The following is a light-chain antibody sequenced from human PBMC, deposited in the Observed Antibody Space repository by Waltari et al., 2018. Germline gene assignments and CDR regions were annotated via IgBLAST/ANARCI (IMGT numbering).Light chain of an antibody. Sequence: QSALTQPASVSGSPGQSITISCTGTSSDVGGYNYVSWYQQHPGKAPTLMIYDVSNRTSGVANRCSGSKSGNTASLTISGLQAEDEAEYYCSSYTSSSTPYVFGTGTKVTVL. CDR1: SSDVGGYNY. J-gene: IGLJ1*01. CDR3: SSYTSSSTPYV. CDR2: DVS. V-gene: IGLV2-14*01.